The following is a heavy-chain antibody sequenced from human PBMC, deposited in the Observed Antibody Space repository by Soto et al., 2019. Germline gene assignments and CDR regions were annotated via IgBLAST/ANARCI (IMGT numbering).Heavy chain of an antibody. D-gene: IGHD5-12*01. CDR1: GHSFVSDW. J-gene: IGHJ4*02. CDR2: IYPGDSDT. V-gene: IGHV5-51*01. CDR3: ARTDGYEIEY. Sequence: GASLTVSCKGSGHSFVSDWIGWVRQMPGKGLEWMGIIYPGDSDTRYSPSFQGQVTISADKSITTVYLQWSSLKASDTAMYYCARTDGYEIEYWGQGTLVTVSS.